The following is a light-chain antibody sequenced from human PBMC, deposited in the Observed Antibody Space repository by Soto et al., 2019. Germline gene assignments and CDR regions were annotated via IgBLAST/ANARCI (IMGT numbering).Light chain of an antibody. Sequence: QSALTQPASVSGSPGQSITISCTETSSDVGGYNYVSWYQQHPVRAPKLMIYDVTNRPSGVSDRFSGSKSGNTASLTISGLQAEDEVDYYCSSYTSSSTPYVFGTGTKVTVL. J-gene: IGLJ1*01. CDR2: DVT. CDR1: SSDVGGYNY. CDR3: SSYTSSSTPYV. V-gene: IGLV2-14*01.